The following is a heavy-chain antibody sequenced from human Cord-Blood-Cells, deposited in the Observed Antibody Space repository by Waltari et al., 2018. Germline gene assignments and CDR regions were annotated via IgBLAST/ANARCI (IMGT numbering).Heavy chain of an antibody. D-gene: IGHD6-6*01. CDR2: ISYDGRNK. CDR1: GFPFSSYA. J-gene: IGHJ4*02. CDR3: ARLPAKQLDFDY. V-gene: IGHV3-30*04. Sequence: QVQLVESGGGVVQPGRSLRLSCAASGFPFSSYAMHWVRQAPGKGLEWVAVISYDGRNKYYADSVKGRFTISRDNSKNTLYLQMNSLRAEDTAVYYCARLPAKQLDFDYWGQGTLVTVSS.